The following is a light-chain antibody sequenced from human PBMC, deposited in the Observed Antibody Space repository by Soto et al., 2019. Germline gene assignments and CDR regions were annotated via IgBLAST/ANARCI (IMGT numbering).Light chain of an antibody. CDR3: HQYNSYSPT. CDR2: DAS. J-gene: IGKJ2*01. CDR1: QSVSSW. V-gene: IGKV1-5*01. Sequence: DIQMTQSPSTLSASVGDRVTITCRASQSVSSWLAWYQQRPGKDPKLLIYDASSLESGVPSRFSGSGSGTEFTLTISSLQPDDFATYYCHQYNSYSPTFGQGTKLEIK.